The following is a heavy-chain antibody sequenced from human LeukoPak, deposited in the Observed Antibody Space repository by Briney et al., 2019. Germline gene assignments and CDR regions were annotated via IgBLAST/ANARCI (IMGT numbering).Heavy chain of an antibody. D-gene: IGHD5-12*01. J-gene: IGHJ4*02. CDR3: TTEYSGYDLIDY. CDR2: IKSKTDGGTT. Sequence: GGSLRLSCAASGFTFSNAWMSWVRQAPGKGLEWVGRIKSKTDGGTTDYAAPVKGRFTISRDDSKNTLYLQMNSLKTEDTAVYYCTTEYSGYDLIDYWGQGTLVTVPS. CDR1: GFTFSNAW. V-gene: IGHV3-15*01.